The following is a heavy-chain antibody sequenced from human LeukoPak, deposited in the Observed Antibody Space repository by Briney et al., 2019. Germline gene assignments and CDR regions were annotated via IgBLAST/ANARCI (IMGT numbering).Heavy chain of an antibody. D-gene: IGHD3-10*01. CDR2: IIPIFGTA. CDR3: AKGVRGVTFGMDV. Sequence: SVKVSCKASGYTFTSYGISWVRQAPGQGLEWMGGIIPIFGTANYAQKFQGRVTITADESTSTAYMELSSLRSEDTAVYYCAKGVRGVTFGMDVWGQGTTVTVSS. J-gene: IGHJ6*02. V-gene: IGHV1-69*13. CDR1: GYTFTSYG.